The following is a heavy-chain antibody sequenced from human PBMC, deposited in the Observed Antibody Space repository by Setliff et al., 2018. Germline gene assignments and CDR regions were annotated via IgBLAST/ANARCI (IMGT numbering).Heavy chain of an antibody. CDR3: AAVGIDAGGGWFDP. CDR1: GGFIRDYY. D-gene: IGHD1-26*01. Sequence: SETLSLTCTVSGGFIRDYYWNWIRQSPGKGLEWIGYIYYRGTTNYNSSLKSRVTISIDMSKNQFSLKLSSATAADTAVYFCAAVGIDAGGGWFDPWGRGIPVTVSS. J-gene: IGHJ5*02. V-gene: IGHV4-59*01. CDR2: IYYRGTT.